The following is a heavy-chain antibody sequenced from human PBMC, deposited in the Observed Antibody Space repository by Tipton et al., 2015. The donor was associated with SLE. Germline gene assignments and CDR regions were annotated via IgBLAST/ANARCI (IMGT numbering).Heavy chain of an antibody. J-gene: IGHJ6*03. CDR2: ISYDGGSE. V-gene: IGHV3-30*04. CDR1: GFNFNIYA. Sequence: SLRLSCAASGFNFNIYAVHWVRQAPGKGLEWVAVISYDGGSEYYADSVKGRFTISRDNSKNTLYLQMNSLRGEDTALYYCARELGIRGVTGCYMDVWGKGTTVTVSS. D-gene: IGHD3-10*01. CDR3: ARELGIRGVTGCYMDV.